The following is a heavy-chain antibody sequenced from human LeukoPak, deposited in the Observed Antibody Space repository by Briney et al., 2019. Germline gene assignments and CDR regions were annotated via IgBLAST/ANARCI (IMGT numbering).Heavy chain of an antibody. J-gene: IGHJ3*02. CDR1: GFTFSSFN. Sequence: GGSLRLSCTASGFTFSSFNTNWVRQAPGKGLEWVSSITGSTTYIYYADSVKGRVTISRDNAKNSLYLQMNSLRAEDTAVYYCVRETYSTAGFDIWGQGTMVIVSS. CDR2: ITGSTTYI. V-gene: IGHV3-21*01. D-gene: IGHD6-13*01. CDR3: VRETYSTAGFDI.